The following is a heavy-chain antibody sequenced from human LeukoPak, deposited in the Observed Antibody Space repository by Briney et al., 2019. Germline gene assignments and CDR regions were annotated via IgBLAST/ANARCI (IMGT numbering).Heavy chain of an antibody. Sequence: GGSLRLSCAASGFTFSSHGMNWVRQAPGKGLEWVSGISGSGVRTYYADSVKGRFTISRDNSNHMLYLQMNSLIAEDTAIYYCAKDDDWLRFEHWGRGTPVSVSS. CDR1: GFTFSSHG. D-gene: IGHD5-12*01. CDR2: ISGSGVRT. V-gene: IGHV3-23*01. CDR3: AKDDDWLRFEH. J-gene: IGHJ4*02.